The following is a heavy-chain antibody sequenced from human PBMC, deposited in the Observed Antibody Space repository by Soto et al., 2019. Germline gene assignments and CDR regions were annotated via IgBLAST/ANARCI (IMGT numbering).Heavy chain of an antibody. J-gene: IGHJ6*02. D-gene: IGHD3-16*02. CDR3: EAEMTFGKLSVV. CDR1: GFTFGDYA. Sequence: PGGSLRLSCTASGFTFGDYAMSWVRQAPGKGLEWVGFIRSKAYGGTTEYAASVKGRLTITAGESTSTVYMQLSSLRLDDTAVYYCEAEMTFGKLSVVWGQGTTVTVSS. V-gene: IGHV3-49*04. CDR2: IRSKAYGGTT.